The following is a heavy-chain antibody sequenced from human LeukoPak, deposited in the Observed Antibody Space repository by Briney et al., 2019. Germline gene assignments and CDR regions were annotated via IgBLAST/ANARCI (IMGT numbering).Heavy chain of an antibody. D-gene: IGHD1-26*01. J-gene: IGHJ1*01. CDR3: AKSGSYLEYLQH. CDR2: TYYRSRWHN. Sequence: SQTISLTCAISGDSVSGNIATWNWIRQSPSRGLDWLGRTYYRSRWHNVYAESVKSRITINPDTSKNQFSLLLNSVTPEDTAVYYCAKSGSYLEYLQHWGQGTPVTVSS. V-gene: IGHV6-1*01. CDR1: GDSVSGNIAT.